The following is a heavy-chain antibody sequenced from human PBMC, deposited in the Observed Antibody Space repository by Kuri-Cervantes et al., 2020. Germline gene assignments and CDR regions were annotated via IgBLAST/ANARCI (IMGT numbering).Heavy chain of an antibody. V-gene: IGHV1-2*02. CDR3: ARESPVGPCDY. J-gene: IGHJ4*02. CDR2: INPKSGDI. Sequence: ASVKVSCKASGYTFTDYYIHWVRQAPGQGLQYMGWINPKSGDINYAQKFQGRVTITTDESTSTAYMELSSLRSEDTAVYYCARESPVGPCDYWGQGTLVTVSS. CDR1: GYTFTDYY.